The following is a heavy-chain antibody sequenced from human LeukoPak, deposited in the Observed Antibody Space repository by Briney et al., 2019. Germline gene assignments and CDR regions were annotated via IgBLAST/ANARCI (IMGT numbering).Heavy chain of an antibody. CDR2: VYTSGST. D-gene: IGHD5-24*01. J-gene: IGHJ4*02. Sequence: SETLSLTCTVSGGSISRASYYWSWIRQPAGKRLEWIGRVYTSGSTDYNPYNPSLKSRVTISIDTSKNQISLKLTSVTAADTAVYYCARGGGWLTYWGQGTLVTVSS. CDR1: GGSISRASYY. V-gene: IGHV4-61*02. CDR3: ARGGGWLTY.